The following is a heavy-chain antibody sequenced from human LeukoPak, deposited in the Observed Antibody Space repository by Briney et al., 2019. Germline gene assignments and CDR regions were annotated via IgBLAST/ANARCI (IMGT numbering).Heavy chain of an antibody. D-gene: IGHD5-24*01. CDR2: ISAYNGNT. CDR3: ARSRDGYPLRYWYFDL. J-gene: IGHJ2*01. CDR1: GYTFTIYG. Sequence: ASVKVSSKASGYTFTIYGISWVRQAPGQGLEWMGWISAYNGNTNYAQKLQGRVTMTTDTSTSTAYMELRSLRSDDTAVYYCARSRDGYPLRYWYFDLWGRGTLVTVSS. V-gene: IGHV1-18*01.